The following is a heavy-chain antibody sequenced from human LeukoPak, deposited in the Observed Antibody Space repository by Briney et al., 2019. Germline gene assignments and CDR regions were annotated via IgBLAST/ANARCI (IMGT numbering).Heavy chain of an antibody. CDR3: ARGGAYYYDSSGYYAYYYYYYMDV. CDR1: GVSFSGYY. CDR2: INHSGST. Sequence: SSGTLSLTCAVYGVSFSGYYWSWIRQPPGKGLEWLGEINHSGSTNYNPSLKSRVTISVDTSKNQFSLKLSSVTAADTAVYYCARGGAYYYDSSGYYAYYYYYYMDVWGKGTRSPSP. J-gene: IGHJ6*03. D-gene: IGHD3-22*01. V-gene: IGHV4-34*01.